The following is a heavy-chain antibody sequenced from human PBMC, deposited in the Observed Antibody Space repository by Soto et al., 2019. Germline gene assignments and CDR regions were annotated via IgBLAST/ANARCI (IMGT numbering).Heavy chain of an antibody. CDR3: ARAVATKTAPVDS. CDR1: GYTFTTYY. J-gene: IGHJ4*02. CDR2: ITPSCGST. Sequence: QVQLVQSRAEVKNPGASVKVSCKASGYTFTTYYMHWLQQARGQGLEWMGIITPSCGSTRYEQKYQDIVTMTKDKTTSNDYVEVSSVGSEDTAVYYCARAVATKTAPVDSWGQGTLVTVSS. D-gene: IGHD5-12*01. V-gene: IGHV1-46*01.